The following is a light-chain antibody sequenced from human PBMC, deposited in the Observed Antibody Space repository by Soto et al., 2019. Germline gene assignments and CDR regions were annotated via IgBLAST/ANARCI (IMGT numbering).Light chain of an antibody. Sequence: DIQMTQSPATLSASVGDRATITCRASQSISTSLAWYQQKPGKAPKLLIYDSSTWENGVPSRFSGSGSGTEFTLAISRLQPDDFAAYYCQHYISQPLAFGPGTKVDV. CDR1: QSISTS. V-gene: IGKV1-5*01. J-gene: IGKJ3*01. CDR3: QHYISQPLA. CDR2: DSS.